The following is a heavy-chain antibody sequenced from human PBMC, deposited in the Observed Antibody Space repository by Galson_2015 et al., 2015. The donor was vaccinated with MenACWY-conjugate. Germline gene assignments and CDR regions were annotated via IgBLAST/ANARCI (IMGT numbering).Heavy chain of an antibody. CDR2: IKQDGSEI. J-gene: IGHJ4*02. V-gene: IGHV3-7*03. CDR1: GFTFDNYW. CDR3: ARDIRFYCNNHDCYSPY. Sequence: SLRLSCAASGFTFDNYWMSWVRQVPGKGLEWVANIKQDGSEIYYVDSVRGRFTISRDNAMSSLFLQMNSLRAEDTAVYYCARDIRFYCNNHDCYSPYWGQGTLVTVSS. D-gene: IGHD2/OR15-2a*01.